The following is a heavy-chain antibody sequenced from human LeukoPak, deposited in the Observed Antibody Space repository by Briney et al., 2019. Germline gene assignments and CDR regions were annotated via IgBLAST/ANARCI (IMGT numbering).Heavy chain of an antibody. CDR2: IKEDGSEK. V-gene: IGHV3-7*03. CDR3: ARALSG. CDR1: GFTFSNYW. J-gene: IGHJ4*02. D-gene: IGHD3-3*01. Sequence: GSLRLFFAASGFTFSNYWMHWVRQAPGKGLEWVANIKEDGSEKYYVDSVKGRFSISRDNAKNSLYLQMNSLRVEDTAVYYCARALSGWGQGTLVTVSS.